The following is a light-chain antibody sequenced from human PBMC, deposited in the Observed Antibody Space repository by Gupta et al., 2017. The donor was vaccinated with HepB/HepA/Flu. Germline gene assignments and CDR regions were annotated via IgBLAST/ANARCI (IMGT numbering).Light chain of an antibody. CDR1: QNIGSS. CDR2: YSS. CDR3: YQSRSLPRT. J-gene: IGKJ1*01. Sequence: IVLTQSPDFQSVTPKERVTITCRASQNIGSSLHWYQQKPDQSPKLLIKYSSQSISGVPSRVSGSGSGTDFTLTINGLEAEDVAAYYCYQSRSLPRTFGQGTKVEIK. V-gene: IGKV6D-21*02.